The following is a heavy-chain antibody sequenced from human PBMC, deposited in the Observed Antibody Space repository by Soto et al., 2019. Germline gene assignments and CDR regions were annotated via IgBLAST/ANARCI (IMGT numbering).Heavy chain of an antibody. CDR3: ARARGYTFGYSYFAP. CDR1: GYPFTSYH. D-gene: IGHD5-18*01. J-gene: IGHJ5*02. V-gene: IGHV1-46*01. Sequence: ASVQVSCKASGYPFTSYHIHWMQQAPGQGLEWMGFINPNDNRTTSSEKFHGRVTMTRYTSTSTVYMEMRSLRPEDTAVYYCARARGYTFGYSYFAPWGQGTLVTVSS. CDR2: INPNDNRT.